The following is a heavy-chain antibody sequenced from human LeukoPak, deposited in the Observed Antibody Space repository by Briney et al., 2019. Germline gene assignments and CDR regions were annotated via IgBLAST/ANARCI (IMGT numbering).Heavy chain of an antibody. CDR1: GFTFSSYG. J-gene: IGHJ4*02. D-gene: IGHD3-10*01. V-gene: IGHV3-33*01. Sequence: PEGSLRLSCAASGFTFSSYGMHWVRQAPGKGLEWVAVIWYDGSNKYYADSVKGRFTISRDNSKNTLYLQMNSLRAEDTAVYYCATTAMVRGVMNRADYFDYWGQGTLVTVSS. CDR2: IWYDGSNK. CDR3: ATTAMVRGVMNRADYFDY.